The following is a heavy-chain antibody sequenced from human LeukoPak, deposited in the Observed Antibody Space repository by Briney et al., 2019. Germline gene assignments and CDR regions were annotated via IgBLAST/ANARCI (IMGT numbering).Heavy chain of an antibody. CDR3: ARDYYGSGSYPPAFVY. J-gene: IGHJ4*02. V-gene: IGHV1-46*01. D-gene: IGHD3-10*01. CDR2: INPSGGST. CDR1: GYTFTSYY. Sequence: ASLKVSCKASGYTFTSYYMHWERQSTGQGLEWMVIINPSGGSTSYAQKIQGIVTMTRDTYTSTVYMELSSLRSEDTAVYYCARDYYGSGSYPPAFVYWGQGTLVTVSS.